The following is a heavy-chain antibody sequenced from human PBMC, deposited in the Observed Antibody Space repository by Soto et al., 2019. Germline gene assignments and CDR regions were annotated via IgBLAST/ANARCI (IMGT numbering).Heavy chain of an antibody. J-gene: IGHJ4*02. Sequence: EVQLVESGGGLVKPGGSLRLSCAASGFTFSSYTMHWVRQAPGKGLEWVSSITSTSSYIYYTDSLKGRSTISRDNAQNSLYLQMDSLGPGDTAVYYCARDGARDRGDKGFDYWGQGTLVTVSS. CDR2: ITSTSSYI. V-gene: IGHV3-21*01. CDR3: ARDGARDRGDKGFDY. D-gene: IGHD2-21*02. CDR1: GFTFSSYT.